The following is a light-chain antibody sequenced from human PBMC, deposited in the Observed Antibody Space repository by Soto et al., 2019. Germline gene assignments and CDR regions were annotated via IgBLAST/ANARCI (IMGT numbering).Light chain of an antibody. CDR3: QQLNTYPIT. J-gene: IGKJ5*01. Sequence: DIQMTQSPSTLSASVGDRVNITCRASQSISSWLAWYQQKPPKAPELLIYGASTLQSGVPSRFSGSGSGTEFTLTISSLQPEDFATYYCQQLNTYPITFAQGTRLEIK. CDR1: QSISSW. V-gene: IGKV1-9*01. CDR2: GAS.